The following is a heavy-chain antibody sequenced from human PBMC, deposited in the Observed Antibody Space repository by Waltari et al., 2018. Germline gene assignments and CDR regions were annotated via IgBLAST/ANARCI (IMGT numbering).Heavy chain of an antibody. J-gene: IGHJ4*02. CDR3: ARLGHRYYYDPVH. CDR2: IYTSWST. Sequence: QVQLQESGPGLVKPSQTLSLTCTVSGGSISSGSYYWSWIRQPAGKGLEWIGRIYTSWSTNYNPSLKSRVTISVDTSKNQFSLKLSSVTAADTAVYYCARLGHRYYYDPVHWGQGTLVTVSS. CDR1: GGSISSGSYY. D-gene: IGHD3-22*01. V-gene: IGHV4-61*02.